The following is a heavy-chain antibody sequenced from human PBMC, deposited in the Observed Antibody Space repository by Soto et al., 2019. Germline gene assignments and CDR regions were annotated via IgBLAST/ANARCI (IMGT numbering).Heavy chain of an antibody. J-gene: IGHJ4*02. D-gene: IGHD5-18*01. CDR2: ISYDGSNK. CDR3: AKDPRYRGYSYGHYFDY. CDR1: GFTFSSYG. Sequence: GGSLRLSCAASGFTFSSYGMHWVRQAPGKGLEWVAVISYDGSNKYYADSVKGRFTISRDNSKNTLYLQMNSLRAEDTAVYYCAKDPRYRGYSYGHYFDYWGQGTLVTVSS. V-gene: IGHV3-30*18.